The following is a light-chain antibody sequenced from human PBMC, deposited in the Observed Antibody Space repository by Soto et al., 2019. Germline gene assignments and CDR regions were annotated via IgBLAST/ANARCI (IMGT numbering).Light chain of an antibody. CDR2: GAA. Sequence: EIVMTQSPATLSVSPGESATLSCRASQSVSNNLTWYQQKPGQPPRLLIHGAATRATGIPARFSGSGSGTEFTLTISSLQSEDFAVYYCQQYNNWPRTFGQGTTGDI. V-gene: IGKV3-15*01. CDR1: QSVSNN. J-gene: IGKJ1*01. CDR3: QQYNNWPRT.